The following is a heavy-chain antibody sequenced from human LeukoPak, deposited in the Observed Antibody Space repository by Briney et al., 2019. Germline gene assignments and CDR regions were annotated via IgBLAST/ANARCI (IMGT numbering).Heavy chain of an antibody. D-gene: IGHD2-2*01. V-gene: IGHV5-51*01. CDR3: ARNQLLWSWFDP. Sequence: NPGESLQTSCKGSGSSFTSYWIAWVRQMPGKGLEWMGIIYPGDSDTRYSPSFRGQVTISADKSISTAYLQWSSLKASDTAMYYCARNQLLWSWFDPWVEGSLVSVS. CDR1: GSSFTSYW. J-gene: IGHJ5*02. CDR2: IYPGDSDT.